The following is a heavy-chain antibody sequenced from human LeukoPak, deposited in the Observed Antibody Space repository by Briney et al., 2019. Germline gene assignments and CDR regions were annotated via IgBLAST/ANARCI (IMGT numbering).Heavy chain of an antibody. J-gene: IGHJ6*03. D-gene: IGHD3-3*01. CDR2: INPNSGGT. CDR3: ARDSKDFWSGYYRAYYYMDV. Sequence: ASVKVSCKASGYTFTGYYMHWVRQAPGQGLEWMGWINPNSGGTNYAQKFQGRVTMTRDTSISTAYMELSRLRSDDTAVYYCARDSKDFWSGYYRAYYYMDVWGKGTTVTVSS. V-gene: IGHV1-2*02. CDR1: GYTFTGYY.